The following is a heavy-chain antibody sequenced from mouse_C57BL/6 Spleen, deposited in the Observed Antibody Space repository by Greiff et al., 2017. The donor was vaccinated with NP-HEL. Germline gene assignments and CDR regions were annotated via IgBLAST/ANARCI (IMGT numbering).Heavy chain of an antibody. Sequence: EVQLQQSGPELVKPGASVKISCKASGYTFTDYYMNWVKQSHGKSLEWIGDINPNNGGTSYNQKFKGKATLTVDKSSSTAYMELRSLTSEDSAVYYCARSGYGYDGYAMDYWGQGTSVTVSS. V-gene: IGHV1-26*01. CDR2: INPNNGGT. CDR1: GYTFTDYY. J-gene: IGHJ4*01. CDR3: ARSGYGYDGYAMDY. D-gene: IGHD2-2*01.